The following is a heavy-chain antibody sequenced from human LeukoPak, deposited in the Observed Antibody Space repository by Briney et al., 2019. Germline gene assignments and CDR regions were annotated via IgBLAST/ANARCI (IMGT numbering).Heavy chain of an antibody. V-gene: IGHV3-21*01. Sequence: GGSLRLSCAASGFTFSSYSMNWVRQAPGKGLEWVSSISSSSSYIYYADSVKGRFTISRDNAKNSLYLQMNSLRAEDTAVYYCATYYDFWSGYRPSYYYYMDVWGKGTTGTVSS. D-gene: IGHD3-3*01. CDR2: ISSSSSYI. CDR3: ATYYDFWSGYRPSYYYYMDV. J-gene: IGHJ6*03. CDR1: GFTFSSYS.